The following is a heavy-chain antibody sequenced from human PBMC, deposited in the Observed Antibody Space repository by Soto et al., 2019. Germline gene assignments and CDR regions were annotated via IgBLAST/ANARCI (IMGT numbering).Heavy chain of an antibody. CDR1: GFTFSSYA. J-gene: IGHJ4*02. D-gene: IGHD3-22*01. CDR3: ARVHDSSVYYYADNYYFDY. CDR2: ISYDGSNK. V-gene: IGHV3-30-3*01. Sequence: GGSLRLSCAASGFTFSSYAMHWVRQAPGKGLEWVALISYDGSNKYYADSVKGRFTISRDNSKNTLYLQMNSLRAEDTAVYFCARVHDSSVYYYADNYYFDYWGQGTLVTVSS.